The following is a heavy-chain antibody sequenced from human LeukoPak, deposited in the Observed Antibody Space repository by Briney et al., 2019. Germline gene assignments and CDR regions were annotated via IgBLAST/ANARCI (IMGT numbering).Heavy chain of an antibody. CDR1: GFTFSSYW. J-gene: IGHJ4*02. Sequence: GGSLRLSCAASGFTFSSYWMHWVRRAPGKGLVWVSRINADGSSTSYADSVKGRFTISRDNAKNTLYLQMNSLRAEDTAVYYCAPSSLTYSSGWYGYWGQGTLVTVSS. CDR2: INADGSST. D-gene: IGHD6-19*01. V-gene: IGHV3-74*01. CDR3: APSSLTYSSGWYGY.